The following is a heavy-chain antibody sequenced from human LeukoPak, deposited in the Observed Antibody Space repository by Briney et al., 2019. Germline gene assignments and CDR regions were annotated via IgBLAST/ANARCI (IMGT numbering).Heavy chain of an antibody. CDR1: GYTFTGYY. CDR2: INPNSGGT. Sequence: ASVKVSCKASGYTFTGYYMHWVRQAPGQGPEWMGWINPNSGGTNYAQKFQGRVTMTRDTSISTAYMELSRLRSDDTAVYYCARAVRSDGYRPPFDYWGQGTLVTVSS. V-gene: IGHV1-2*02. D-gene: IGHD5-24*01. J-gene: IGHJ4*02. CDR3: ARAVRSDGYRPPFDY.